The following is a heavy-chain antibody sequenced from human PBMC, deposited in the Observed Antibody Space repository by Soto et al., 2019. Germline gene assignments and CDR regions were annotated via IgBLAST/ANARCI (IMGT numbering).Heavy chain of an antibody. CDR2: ISAYNGNT. J-gene: IGHJ6*02. V-gene: IGHV1-18*01. CDR1: GYTFTSYG. D-gene: IGHD6-19*01. CDR3: ARDLSAGWYRDYYYGMDV. Sequence: ASVKISCKASGYTFTSYGISWVRQGPGQGLEWMGWISAYNGNTNYAQKLQGRVTMTTDTSTSTAYMELRSLRSDDTAVYYCARDLSAGWYRDYYYGMDVWGQGTTVTVSS.